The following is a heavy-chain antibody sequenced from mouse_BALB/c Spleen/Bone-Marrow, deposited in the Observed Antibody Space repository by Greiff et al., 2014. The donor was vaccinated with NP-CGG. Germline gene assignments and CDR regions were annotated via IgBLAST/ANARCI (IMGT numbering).Heavy chain of an antibody. CDR1: GFTFSSYD. CDR2: IGSGGSYT. Sequence: EVHLVESGGDLVRPGGSLKLSCAASGFTFSSYDMSWVRQTPDKRLEWVATIGSGGSYTYYPDSVKGRFTISRDNAKNTLYLQMSSLKSEDTAKYYCSRLSYDYDGAWFAYWGQGTLVTVSA. J-gene: IGHJ3*01. V-gene: IGHV5-6*01. D-gene: IGHD2-4*01. CDR3: SRLSYDYDGAWFAY.